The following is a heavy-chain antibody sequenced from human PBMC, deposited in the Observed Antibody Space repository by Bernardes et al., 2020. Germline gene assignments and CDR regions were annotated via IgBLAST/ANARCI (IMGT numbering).Heavy chain of an antibody. CDR3: ARDMGTMVRGVNYYGMDV. D-gene: IGHD3-10*01. CDR1: GYTFTSYG. Sequence: ASMKVSCKASGYTFTSYGISWVRQAPGQGLEWMGWISAYNGNTNYAQKLQGRVTMTTDTSTSTAYMELRSLRSDDTAVYYCARDMGTMVRGVNYYGMDVWGQGTTVTVSS. V-gene: IGHV1-18*01. CDR2: ISAYNGNT. J-gene: IGHJ6*02.